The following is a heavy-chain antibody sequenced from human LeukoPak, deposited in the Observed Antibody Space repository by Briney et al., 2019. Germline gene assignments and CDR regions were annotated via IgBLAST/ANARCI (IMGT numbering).Heavy chain of an antibody. Sequence: PGGSLRLSCAASGLTFSNYAMSWVRQAPGKGLEWVSDISGSGGNTNYADSVKGRFTISRDNSKNMLYLQMNSLRAEDTAIYYCARGGWGFDYWGQGTLVTVSS. D-gene: IGHD7-27*01. CDR1: GLTFSNYA. V-gene: IGHV3-23*01. J-gene: IGHJ4*02. CDR3: ARGGWGFDY. CDR2: ISGSGGNT.